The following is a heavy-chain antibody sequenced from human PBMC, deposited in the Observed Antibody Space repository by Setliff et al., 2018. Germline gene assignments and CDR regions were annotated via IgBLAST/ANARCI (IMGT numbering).Heavy chain of an antibody. CDR3: ATFRGYTYGYDY. D-gene: IGHD5-18*01. Sequence: ASVKVSCKASGYTFTGYYMHWVRQAPGQGLEWMGGTIPLFGTTDYAQKFHGRVTMTTDASTNTAYMELRSLGSDDTAVYYCATFRGYTYGYDYWGQGTLVTVSS. CDR1: GYTFTGYY. CDR2: TIPLFGTT. J-gene: IGHJ4*02. V-gene: IGHV1-2*02.